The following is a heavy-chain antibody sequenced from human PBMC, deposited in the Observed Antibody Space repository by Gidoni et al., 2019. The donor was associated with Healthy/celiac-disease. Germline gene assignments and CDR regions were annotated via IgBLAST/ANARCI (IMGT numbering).Heavy chain of an antibody. D-gene: IGHD3-16*01. CDR2: ISYDGSNK. CDR1: GFTFSSYA. V-gene: IGHV3-30*04. CDR3: ARVVVTWGSDYFDY. Sequence: QVQLVESGGGVVQPGRSLRLSCAASGFTFSSYAMHWVRQAPGKGLEWVAVISYDGSNKYYADSVKGRFTISRDNSKNTLYLQMNSLRAEDTAVYYCARVVVTWGSDYFDYWGQGTLVTVSS. J-gene: IGHJ4*02.